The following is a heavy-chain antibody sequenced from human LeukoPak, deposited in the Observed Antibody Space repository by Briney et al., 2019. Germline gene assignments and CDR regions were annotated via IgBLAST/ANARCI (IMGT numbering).Heavy chain of an antibody. CDR1: GYSFTSYW. J-gene: IGHJ4*02. Sequence: GESLKISCKTSGYSFTSYWIGWVRQMPGKGLEWMGIIYPDDFDTRYSPSFQGQVTISADRSINTAYLQWNSLKASDTAMYYCARSGTTTRTFDYWGQGTLVTVSS. CDR2: IYPDDFDT. V-gene: IGHV5-51*01. CDR3: ARSGTTTRTFDY. D-gene: IGHD1-7*01.